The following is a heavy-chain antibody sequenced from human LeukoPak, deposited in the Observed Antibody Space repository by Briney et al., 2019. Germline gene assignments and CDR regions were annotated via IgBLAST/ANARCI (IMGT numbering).Heavy chain of an antibody. CDR3: AKRLVFIPQFDY. Sequence: PGGSLRLSCEVSGFTFSTEAMTWVRQAPGKGLEWVSSISDSSRTTYYADSVQGRFTISRDNPRNTVYLQMNSLRVEDTAFYYCAKRLVFIPQFDYWSQGTLVAVSS. CDR1: GFTFSTEA. CDR2: ISDSSRTT. J-gene: IGHJ4*02. V-gene: IGHV3-23*01. D-gene: IGHD6-19*01.